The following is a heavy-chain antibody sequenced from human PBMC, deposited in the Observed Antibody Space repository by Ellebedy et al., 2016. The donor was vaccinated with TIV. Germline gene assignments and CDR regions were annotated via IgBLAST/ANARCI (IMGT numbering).Heavy chain of an antibody. D-gene: IGHD6-19*01. Sequence: GESLKISCAASGFTFSSYGMHWVRQAPGKGLEWVAVISYDGSNKYYADSVKGRFTISRDNSKNTLYLQMNSLRAEDTAVYYCARGREGWYSDGGLDYWGQGTLVTVSS. CDR1: GFTFSSYG. CDR2: ISYDGSNK. CDR3: ARGREGWYSDGGLDY. V-gene: IGHV3-30*03. J-gene: IGHJ4*02.